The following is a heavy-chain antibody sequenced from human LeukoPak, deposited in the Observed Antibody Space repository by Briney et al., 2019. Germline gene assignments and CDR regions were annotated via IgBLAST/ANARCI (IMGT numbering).Heavy chain of an antibody. Sequence: PGGSLRLSCAASGFTFSSYGIHWVRQAPGKGLEWVAFIRYDGSNKYYADSVKGRFTISRDNSKNTLYLQMNSLRAEDTAVFYCATGSCSSSTCYRRYWGQGTLVTVSS. D-gene: IGHD2-2*02. CDR2: IRYDGSNK. J-gene: IGHJ4*02. CDR1: GFTFSSYG. V-gene: IGHV3-30*02. CDR3: ATGSCSSSTCYRRY.